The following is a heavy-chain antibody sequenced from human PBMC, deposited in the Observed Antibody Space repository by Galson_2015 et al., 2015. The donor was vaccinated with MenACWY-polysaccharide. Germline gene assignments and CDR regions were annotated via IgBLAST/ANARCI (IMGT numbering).Heavy chain of an antibody. CDR1: GGSFSGYY. CDR3: ARGLRPRVIVAAGRRGGSWWFDP. J-gene: IGHJ5*02. CDR2: INHSGST. Sequence: SESLSLTCAVYGGSFSGYYWSWIRQPPGKGLEWIGEINHSGSTNYNPSLKSRVTISVDTSKDQFSLKLSSVTAADTAVYYCARGLRPRVIVAAGRRGGSWWFDPWGQGTLVTVSS. V-gene: IGHV4-34*01. D-gene: IGHD6-13*01.